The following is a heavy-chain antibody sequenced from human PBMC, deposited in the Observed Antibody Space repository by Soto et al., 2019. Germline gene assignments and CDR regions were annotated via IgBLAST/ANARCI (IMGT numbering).Heavy chain of an antibody. CDR2: ISSDGNHK. CDR1: GFSVSAYT. V-gene: IGHV3-30*09. J-gene: IGHJ4*02. CDR3: ARWEQPLFEY. Sequence: QVQLVESGGGVVQPGRALRPSCAASGFSVSAYTVHWVRQAPGKGMEWVAVISSDGNHKYYTDSVKGRFAISRDTSTNTVFLQMSSLGHEDTAVYYCARWEQPLFEYRRQGTLVTVSA. D-gene: IGHD1-1*01.